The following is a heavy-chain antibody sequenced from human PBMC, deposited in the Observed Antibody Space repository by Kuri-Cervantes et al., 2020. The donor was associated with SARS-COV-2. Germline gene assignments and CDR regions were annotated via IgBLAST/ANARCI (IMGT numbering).Heavy chain of an antibody. CDR3: TTLIDY. CDR1: GYSFTSYW. Sequence: GESLKISCKGSGYSFTSYWIGWVRQGSGKGLEWVGRVRGKANNYATAYAASVKGRFTISRDDSKNMGYLQMNSLKTEDTAVYYCTTLIDYWGQGTLVTVSS. CDR2: VRGKANNYAT. V-gene: IGHV3-73*01. J-gene: IGHJ4*02.